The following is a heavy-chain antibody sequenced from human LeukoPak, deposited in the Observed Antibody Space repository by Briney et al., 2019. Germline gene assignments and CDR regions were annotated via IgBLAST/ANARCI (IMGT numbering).Heavy chain of an antibody. D-gene: IGHD3-22*01. CDR3: ARHFRYDRNGCSRDVFDL. J-gene: IGHJ3*01. V-gene: IGHV4-4*09. Sequence: SETLSLTCTVSGGSISSHYWSWIRQSPGKGLEWMGFIHTRGNTNYNPSLKSRLTTSMDTSHNQVSLKLASVTAADTAVYYCARHFRYDRNGCSRDVFDLWGQGTLVTVSS. CDR1: GGSISSHY. CDR2: IHTRGNT.